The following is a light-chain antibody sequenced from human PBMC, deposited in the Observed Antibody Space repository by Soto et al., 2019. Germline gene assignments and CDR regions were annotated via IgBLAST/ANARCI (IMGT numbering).Light chain of an antibody. J-gene: IGKJ4*01. Sequence: ETLMTQSPGTLSVSPGEGATLSCRASESVSSLAWYQQKPGQAPRLLIYGASTRATGIPARFSGSGSGTEFSLTISSLQSEDFAVYYCQQHENWPLTLGGGTKVDIK. CDR1: ESVSS. V-gene: IGKV3-15*01. CDR3: QQHENWPLT. CDR2: GAS.